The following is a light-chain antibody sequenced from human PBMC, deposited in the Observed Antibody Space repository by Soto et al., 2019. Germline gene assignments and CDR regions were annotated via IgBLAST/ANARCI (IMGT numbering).Light chain of an antibody. J-gene: IGKJ3*01. CDR2: DAS. CDR1: QDISNY. V-gene: IGKV1-33*01. Sequence: DIQMTQSPSSLSASVGDRVTITCQASQDISNYLNWYQQKPGKAPKLLIYDASNLETGVPSRFSGSGSGTDFTFTISSLQPEDIATYYCQQYDNLPPTGKFTFGPGTKVDIK. CDR3: QQYDNLPPTGKFT.